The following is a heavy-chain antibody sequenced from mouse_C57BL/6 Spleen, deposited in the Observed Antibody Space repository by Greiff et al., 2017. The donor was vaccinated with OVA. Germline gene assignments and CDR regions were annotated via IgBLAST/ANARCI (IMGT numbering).Heavy chain of an antibody. CDR3: VRRDWYYDMDY. J-gene: IGHJ4*01. D-gene: IGHD4-1*01. CDR1: GFSFNTYA. Sequence: EVQVVESGGGLVQPKGSLKLSCAASGFSFNTYAMNWVRQAPGKGLEWVARIRSKSNNYATYYDDSVKDRFTVSRDDSESMLYLQMNNLKSEDTAVYYCVRRDWYYDMDYWGQGTTVTVSS. CDR2: IRSKSNNYAT. V-gene: IGHV10-1*01.